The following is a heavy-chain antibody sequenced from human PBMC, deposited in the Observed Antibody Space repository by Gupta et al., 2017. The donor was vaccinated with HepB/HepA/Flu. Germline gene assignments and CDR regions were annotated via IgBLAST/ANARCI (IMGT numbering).Heavy chain of an antibody. CDR3: ARDPYDSSGYHFDY. J-gene: IGHJ4*02. CDR1: GFTFISYS. Sequence: EVQLVESGGGLVKPGGSLRLPCAAYGFTFISYSMNWVRQAPGKGLEWVSSISSSSSYIYYADSVKGRFTISRDNAKNSLYLQMNSLRAEDTAVYYCARDPYDSSGYHFDYWGQGTLVTVSS. V-gene: IGHV3-21*01. D-gene: IGHD3-22*01. CDR2: ISSSSSYI.